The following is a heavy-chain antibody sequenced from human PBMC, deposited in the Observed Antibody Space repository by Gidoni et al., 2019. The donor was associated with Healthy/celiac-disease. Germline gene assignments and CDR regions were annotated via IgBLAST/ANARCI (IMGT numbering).Heavy chain of an antibody. CDR3: ASQGYSYGRSGLNY. CDR1: GFTFSSYA. V-gene: IGHV3-23*01. J-gene: IGHJ4*02. Sequence: EVQLLESGGGLVQPGGSLRLSCAASGFTFSSYAMSWVRQAPGKGLEGVSAISGSGGSTYYADSVKGRFTISRDNSKNTLYLQMNSLRAEDTAVYYCASQGYSYGRSGLNYWGQGTLVTVSS. CDR2: ISGSGGST. D-gene: IGHD5-18*01.